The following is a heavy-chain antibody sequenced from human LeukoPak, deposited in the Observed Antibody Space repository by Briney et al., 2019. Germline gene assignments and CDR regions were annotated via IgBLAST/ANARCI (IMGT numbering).Heavy chain of an antibody. CDR1: GGSFSGYY. CDR3: ARSVVVVAATQLWFDP. CDR2: IYHSGST. Sequence: PSETLSLTCAVYGGSFSGYYWSWIRQPPGKGLEWIGSIYHSGSTYYNPSLKSRVTISVDTSKNQFSLKLSSVTAADTAVYYCARSVVVVAATQLWFDPWGQGTLVTVSS. D-gene: IGHD2-15*01. V-gene: IGHV4-34*01. J-gene: IGHJ5*02.